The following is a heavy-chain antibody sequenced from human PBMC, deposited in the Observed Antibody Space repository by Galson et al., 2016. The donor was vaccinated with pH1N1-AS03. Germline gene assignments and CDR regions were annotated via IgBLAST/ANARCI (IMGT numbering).Heavy chain of an antibody. CDR3: AKASVAAAPSTYYYAMDV. V-gene: IGHV3-23*01. J-gene: IGHJ6*02. D-gene: IGHD2-15*01. Sequence: SLRLSCAASGFTFSTYAMSWVRQAPGKGLEWVSAISGSGGNTFHADSVKGRFTISRDNSKNTLYLQMKSLRAEATAVYFCAKASVAAAPSTYYYAMDVWGQGPTVTVSS. CDR2: ISGSGGNT. CDR1: GFTFSTYA.